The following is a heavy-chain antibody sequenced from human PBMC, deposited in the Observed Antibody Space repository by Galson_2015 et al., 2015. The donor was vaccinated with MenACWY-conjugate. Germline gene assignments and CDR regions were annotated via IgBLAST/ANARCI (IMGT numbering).Heavy chain of an antibody. Sequence: SLRLSCAASGFSLSRYSMNWVRQAPGKGLEWISYITSSSSTIFYADSVKGRFTVSRENSKNSLYLQMNSLRDDDTAVYYCARDGTSYCSRETCHSSDAFDVWGQGTMVTVSS. CDR2: ITSSSSTI. J-gene: IGHJ3*01. V-gene: IGHV3-48*02. D-gene: IGHD2-15*01. CDR3: ARDGTSYCSRETCHSSDAFDV. CDR1: GFSLSRYS.